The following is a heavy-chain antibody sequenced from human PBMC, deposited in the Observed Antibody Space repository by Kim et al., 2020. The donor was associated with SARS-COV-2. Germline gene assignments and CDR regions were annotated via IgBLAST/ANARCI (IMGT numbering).Heavy chain of an antibody. CDR3: ARRTRSGSYRDAFDI. V-gene: IGHV5-51*01. D-gene: IGHD1-26*01. Sequence: GESLKISCKGSGYSFTSYWIGWVRQMPGKGLEWMGIIYPGDSDTRYSPSFQGQVTISADKSISTAYLQWSSLKASDTAMYYCARRTRSGSYRDAFDIWGQGTMVTVSS. J-gene: IGHJ3*02. CDR2: IYPGDSDT. CDR1: GYSFTSYW.